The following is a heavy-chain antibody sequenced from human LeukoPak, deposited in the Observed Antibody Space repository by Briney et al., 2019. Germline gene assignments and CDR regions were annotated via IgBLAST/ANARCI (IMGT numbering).Heavy chain of an antibody. CDR3: AREQVDY. Sequence: GGSLRLSCAASGFTFSSYVMSWVRQAPGKGLQWVANIKLDGSENYYVDSVRGRFTISRDNAKNSLYLQMNRLRAEDTAVYYCAREQVDYWGQGTLVTVSS. CDR1: GFTFSSYV. CDR2: IKLDGSEN. J-gene: IGHJ4*02. V-gene: IGHV3-7*01.